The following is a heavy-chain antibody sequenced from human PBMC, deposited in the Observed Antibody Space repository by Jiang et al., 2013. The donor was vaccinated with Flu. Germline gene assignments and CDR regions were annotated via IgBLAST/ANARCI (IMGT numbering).Heavy chain of an antibody. CDR2: FHHTGRT. D-gene: IGHD6-19*01. CDR3: ARAVLVAGLGWFDP. J-gene: IGHJ5*02. V-gene: IGHV4-30-2*06. CDR1: GGSISSGGSS. Sequence: GSGLVKPSETLSLTCDVFGGSISSGGSSWTWIRQSPGKGLEWIGNFHHTGRTSYNPSLKSRVTISVDTSKSQFSLKLISATAADTAVYYCARAVLVAGLGWFDPWGQGTLVTVSS.